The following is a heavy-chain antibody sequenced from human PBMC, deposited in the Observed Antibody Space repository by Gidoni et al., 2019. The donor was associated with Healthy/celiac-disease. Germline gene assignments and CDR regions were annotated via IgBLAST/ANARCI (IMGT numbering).Heavy chain of an antibody. V-gene: IGHV3-15*07. CDR1: GFTFSTAW. D-gene: IGHD2-15*01. J-gene: IGHJ6*03. CDR2: IKSKTDGGTT. CDR3: TTGVVVVAATDYVDV. Sequence: EVQLVESGGGLVKPGGSLRISCAASGFTFSTAWMNWVRQAPGKGLEWVGRIKSKTDGGTTDYAAPVKGRFTSSRDDSNNTLYLQMNSLKTEETAVYYCTTGVVVVAATDYVDVWGKGTTVTVSS.